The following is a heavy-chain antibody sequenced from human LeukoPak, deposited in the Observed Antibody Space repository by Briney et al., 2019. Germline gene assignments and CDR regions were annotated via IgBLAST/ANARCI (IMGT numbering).Heavy chain of an antibody. V-gene: IGHV3-15*01. CDR2: VKSETDGGTT. D-gene: IGHD5-12*01. Sequence: GGSLRLSCAASGFTFSSYGMHWVRQAPGKGLEWVGHVKSETDGGTTDYAAPVKGRFTISRDDSKNTLYLQMNSLKTEDTGVYYCSTMGYGGGQGTLVTVSS. J-gene: IGHJ4*02. CDR1: GFTFSSYG. CDR3: STMGYG.